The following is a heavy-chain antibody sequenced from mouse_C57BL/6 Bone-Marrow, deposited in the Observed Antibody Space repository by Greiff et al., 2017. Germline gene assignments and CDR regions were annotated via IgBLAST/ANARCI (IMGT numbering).Heavy chain of an antibody. Sequence: QVQLQQPGAELVKPGASVKLSCKASGYTFTSYWMHWVKQRPGQGLEWIGMIHPNSGSTNYNEKFKSKATLTVDKSSSTAYMQLSSLTAEDAAVYYCARSHSGFAYWGQGTLVTVSA. V-gene: IGHV1-64*01. CDR2: IHPNSGST. CDR3: ARSHSGFAY. D-gene: IGHD3-2*02. CDR1: GYTFTSYW. J-gene: IGHJ3*01.